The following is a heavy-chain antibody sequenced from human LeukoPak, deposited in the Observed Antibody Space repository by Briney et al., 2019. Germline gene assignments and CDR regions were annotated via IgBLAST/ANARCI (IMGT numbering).Heavy chain of an antibody. Sequence: ASVKVSCKASGYTFTGYYMHWVRQAPGQGLEWMGWINPNSGGTNYAQKFQGRVTMTRDTSISTAYMELSRLRSYDTAVYYCARASDYGGNSFTLDYWGQGTLVTVSS. CDR1: GYTFTGYY. V-gene: IGHV1-2*02. D-gene: IGHD4-23*01. J-gene: IGHJ4*02. CDR2: INPNSGGT. CDR3: ARASDYGGNSFTLDY.